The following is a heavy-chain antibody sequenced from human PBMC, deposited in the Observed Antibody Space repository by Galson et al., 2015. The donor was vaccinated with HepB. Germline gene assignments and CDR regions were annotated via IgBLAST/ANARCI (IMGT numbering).Heavy chain of an antibody. CDR2: ISSSSSYI. CDR1: GFTFSSYS. Sequence: SLRLSCAASGFTFSSYSVNWVRQAPGKGLEWVSSISSSSSYIYYADSVKGRFTIYRDDAKNSLYLQMNSLRAEDTAVYYCARDSGRGRGYYYYGMDVWGQGATVTVSS. J-gene: IGHJ6*02. V-gene: IGHV3-21*01. CDR3: ARDSGRGRGYYYYGMDV. D-gene: IGHD1-26*01.